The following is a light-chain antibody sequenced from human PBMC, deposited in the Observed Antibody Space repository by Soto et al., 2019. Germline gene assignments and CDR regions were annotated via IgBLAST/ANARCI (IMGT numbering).Light chain of an antibody. Sequence: EIVLTQSPATLSLSAGERATLSCRASQSVSSYLAGYQQKPGQAPRLLIYDASNRATGIPARFSGSGSGTDFTLTIGSLAPEDFALYFCQQRINWPLTFGGGPKVEIK. J-gene: IGKJ4*01. CDR2: DAS. V-gene: IGKV3-11*01. CDR3: QQRINWPLT. CDR1: QSVSSY.